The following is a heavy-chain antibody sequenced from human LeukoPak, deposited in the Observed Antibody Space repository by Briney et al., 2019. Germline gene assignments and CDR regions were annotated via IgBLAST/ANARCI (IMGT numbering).Heavy chain of an antibody. D-gene: IGHD6-19*01. CDR3: ANRITVPGWRIFDY. J-gene: IGHJ4*02. Sequence: PGGSLRLSCAASGFTFHNYAMSWVRQAPGKGLEWVSTIGDSGVTTYYADSVRGRFTISRDNSKNTLYLPMNSLRDEDTAVYYCANRITVPGWRIFDYWGQGTLVTVSS. V-gene: IGHV3-23*01. CDR1: GFTFHNYA. CDR2: IGDSGVTT.